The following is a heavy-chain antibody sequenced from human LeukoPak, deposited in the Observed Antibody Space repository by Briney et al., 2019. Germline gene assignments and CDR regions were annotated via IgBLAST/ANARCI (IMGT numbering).Heavy chain of an antibody. CDR3: AKSPYFYNSGRYVDV. J-gene: IGHJ6*03. CDR2: IDATSMYI. Sequence: GGSLRLSCGASGFTFRTYTMAWVRQAPGKGLEWVASIDATSMYISYAASMKGRFTISRDNAQNSVYLQLNGLRAEDTAVYYCAKSPYFYNSGRYVDVWGKGTTVTVSS. D-gene: IGHD3-10*01. V-gene: IGHV3-21*06. CDR1: GFTFRTYT.